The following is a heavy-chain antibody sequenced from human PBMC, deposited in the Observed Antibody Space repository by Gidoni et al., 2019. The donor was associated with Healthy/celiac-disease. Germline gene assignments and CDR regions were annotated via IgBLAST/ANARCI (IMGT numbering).Heavy chain of an antibody. Sequence: VQLVASGGGVVQPGRSVRLSCAACGFTFSSYGMHWVRQAPGKGLEWVAVIWYDGSNKYYADSVKGRFTISRDNSKNTLYLQMNSLRAEDTAVYYCARGHSSGWYLDYWGQGTLVTVSS. J-gene: IGHJ4*02. CDR3: ARGHSSGWYLDY. V-gene: IGHV3-33*01. D-gene: IGHD6-19*01. CDR2: IWYDGSNK. CDR1: GFTFSSYG.